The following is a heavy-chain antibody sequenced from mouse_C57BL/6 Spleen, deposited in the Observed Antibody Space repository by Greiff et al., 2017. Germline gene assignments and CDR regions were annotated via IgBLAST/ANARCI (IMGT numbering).Heavy chain of an antibody. V-gene: IGHV1-59*01. CDR3: ARQGGYGFDY. CDR1: GYTFTSYW. D-gene: IGHD2-2*01. J-gene: IGHJ2*01. Sequence: VQLQQPGAELVRPGTSVKLSCKASGYTFTSYWMHWVKQRPGQGLEWIGVIDPSDSYTNYNQKFKGKATLTVDTSSSTAYMQLSSLTSEDSAVYYCARQGGYGFDYWGKGTTLTVSS. CDR2: IDPSDSYT.